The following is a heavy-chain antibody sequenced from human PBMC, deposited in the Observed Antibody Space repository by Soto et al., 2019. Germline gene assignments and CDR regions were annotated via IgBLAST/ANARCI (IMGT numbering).Heavy chain of an antibody. Sequence: ASVKVSCKASGNTFTSYGISWVRQAPGQGLEWMGGISAYNGNTNYAQKLQGRVTMTTGTSTSTAYMELRSLRSDDTAVYYCARGALLWFGPYGMDVWGQGTTVTVSS. D-gene: IGHD3-10*01. CDR1: GNTFTSYG. CDR2: ISAYNGNT. V-gene: IGHV1-18*04. CDR3: ARGALLWFGPYGMDV. J-gene: IGHJ6*02.